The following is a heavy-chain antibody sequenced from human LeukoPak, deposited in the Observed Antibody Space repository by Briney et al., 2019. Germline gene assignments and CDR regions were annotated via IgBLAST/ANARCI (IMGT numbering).Heavy chain of an antibody. Sequence: GGSLRLSCAASGFTFSSYAMYWVRQAPGRGLEWVAVISYDGSSQYSADSVKGRSTISRDNSKNTLYLQMNSLRDDDRAVYYCARDREAYSNPMKDGAFDLWGQGTMVTVSS. CDR3: ARDREAYSNPMKDGAFDL. V-gene: IGHV3-30*04. D-gene: IGHD4-11*01. J-gene: IGHJ3*01. CDR1: GFTFSSYA. CDR2: ISYDGSSQ.